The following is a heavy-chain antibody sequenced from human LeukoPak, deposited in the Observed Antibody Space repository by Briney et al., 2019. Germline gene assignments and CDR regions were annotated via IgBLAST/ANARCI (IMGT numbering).Heavy chain of an antibody. CDR3: AWSSGYDLGGIDY. V-gene: IGHV3-21*01. J-gene: IGHJ4*02. Sequence: GGSLRLSCAASGFTFSSYSMNWVRQAPGKGLEWVSSISSSSSYIYYADSVKGRFTISRVNAKNSLYLQMNSLRAEDTAVYYCAWSSGYDLGGIDYWGQGTLVTVSS. CDR1: GFTFSSYS. CDR2: ISSSSSYI. D-gene: IGHD5-12*01.